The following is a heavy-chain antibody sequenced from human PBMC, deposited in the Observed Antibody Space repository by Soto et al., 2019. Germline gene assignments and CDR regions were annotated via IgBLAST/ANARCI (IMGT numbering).Heavy chain of an antibody. CDR1: GGTFSSYS. Sequence: SVKVSCKASGGTFSSYSISWVRQAPGQGLEWMGGIIPIFGTANYAQKFQGRVTITADESTSTAYMELSSLRSEDTAVYYCARGYCSGGSCYSRLYYYGMDVWGQGTTVTVSS. D-gene: IGHD2-15*01. J-gene: IGHJ6*02. V-gene: IGHV1-69*13. CDR2: IIPIFGTA. CDR3: ARGYCSGGSCYSRLYYYGMDV.